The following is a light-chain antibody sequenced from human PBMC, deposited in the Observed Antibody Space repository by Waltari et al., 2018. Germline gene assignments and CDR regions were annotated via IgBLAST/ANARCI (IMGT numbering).Light chain of an antibody. Sequence: DIQMTQSPSTLSASVGDRVTITCRASQSVNSWLAWHQQKPGKAPNLLIYKASVLENGVPSRFSGSGSATDFTLTISSLQPDDFATYYFQQYSSFPWTFGQGTKVEIK. V-gene: IGKV1-5*03. CDR1: QSVNSW. CDR3: QQYSSFPWT. CDR2: KAS. J-gene: IGKJ1*01.